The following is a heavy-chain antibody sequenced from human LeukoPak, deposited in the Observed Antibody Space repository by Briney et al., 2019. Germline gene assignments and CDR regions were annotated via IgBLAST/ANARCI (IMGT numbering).Heavy chain of an antibody. D-gene: IGHD3-22*01. V-gene: IGHV3-21*01. J-gene: IGHJ5*01. CDR3: ARKGDSSGYYFFGS. CDR1: GFTFSSYS. CDR2: ISSSSSYI. Sequence: KSGGSLRLSCAASGFTFSSYSMNWVRQAPGKGLEWVSSISSSSSYIYYADSVKGRFTISRDNAKNSLYLQMNSLRAEDTAVYYCARKGDSSGYYFFGSWGQGTLVTVSS.